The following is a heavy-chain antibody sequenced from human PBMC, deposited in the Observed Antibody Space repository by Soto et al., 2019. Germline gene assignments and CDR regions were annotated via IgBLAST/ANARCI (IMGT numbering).Heavy chain of an antibody. Sequence: EVQLLESGGGLVQPGGSLRLSCAASGFTFSIHAMSWVRQAPWKGLEWVSTISGRGGYTYYPDSVKGRFTISRDNSKNTLYLQLNSLRADDTAIYYCAKVFAPEGGNYFEYCGQGTLVTVSS. CDR1: GFTFSIHA. J-gene: IGHJ4*02. CDR2: ISGRGGYT. CDR3: AKVFAPEGGNYFEY. V-gene: IGHV3-23*01. D-gene: IGHD3-10*01.